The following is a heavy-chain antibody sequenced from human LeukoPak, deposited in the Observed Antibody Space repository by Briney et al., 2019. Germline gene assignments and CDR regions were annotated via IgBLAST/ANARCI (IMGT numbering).Heavy chain of an antibody. CDR1: GFTFSTYA. CDR3: AKDNGVGYYDSSGYPY. V-gene: IGHV3-30-3*01. Sequence: GGSLRLSCAASGFTFSTYAFHWVRQAPGKGLEWVAAISYDGINKYHADSVKGRFTISRDTSKNTLYLQMNSLRAEDTAVYYCAKDNGVGYYDSSGYPYWGQGTLVTVSS. CDR2: ISYDGINK. J-gene: IGHJ4*02. D-gene: IGHD3-22*01.